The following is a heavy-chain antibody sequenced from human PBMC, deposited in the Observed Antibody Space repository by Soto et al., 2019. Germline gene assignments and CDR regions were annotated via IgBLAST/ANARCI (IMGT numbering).Heavy chain of an antibody. CDR1: GGSISSGDYY. CDR2: IYYSGST. V-gene: IGHV4-30-4*01. Sequence: SETLSLTCTVSGGSISSGDYYWSWIRQPPGKGLEWIGYIYYSGSTYYNPSLKSRVTISVDTSKNQFSLKLSSGTAADTAVYYCARSEYYDFWSGRMDVWGQGTTVTVSS. J-gene: IGHJ6*02. CDR3: ARSEYYDFWSGRMDV. D-gene: IGHD3-3*01.